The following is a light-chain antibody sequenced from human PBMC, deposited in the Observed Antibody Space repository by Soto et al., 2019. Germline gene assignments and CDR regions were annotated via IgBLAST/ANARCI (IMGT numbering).Light chain of an antibody. CDR1: SSNIGINT. J-gene: IGLJ1*01. Sequence: QSVLTQPPSASGTPGQRVTISCSGGSSNIGINTVNWYQQLPGTAPKVLIYTDNQRPSGVPDRFSGSKSGTSASLAINGLQSGDEADYYCCSYAGGPEVFGTGTKGTVL. CDR2: TDN. V-gene: IGLV1-44*01. CDR3: CSYAGGPEV.